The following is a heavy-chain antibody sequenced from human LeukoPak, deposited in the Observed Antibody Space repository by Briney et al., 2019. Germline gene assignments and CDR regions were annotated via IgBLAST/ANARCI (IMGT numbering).Heavy chain of an antibody. CDR3: ARGAGVVVMEHAFDI. J-gene: IGHJ3*02. V-gene: IGHV3-20*01. Sequence: PGGSLRLSCAASGFTFSSYAMSWVRQAPGKGLEWVSGINWNGGSTGYADSVKGRFTISRDNAKNSLYPQMNSLRAEDTALYHCARGAGVVVMEHAFDIWGQGTMVTVSS. CDR2: INWNGGST. D-gene: IGHD3-22*01. CDR1: GFTFSSYA.